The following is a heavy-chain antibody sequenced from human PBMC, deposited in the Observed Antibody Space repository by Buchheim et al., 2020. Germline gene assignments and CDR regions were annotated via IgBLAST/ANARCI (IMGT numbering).Heavy chain of an antibody. D-gene: IGHD2-2*01. V-gene: IGHV4-59*08. CDR2: IFYSGST. Sequence: QVQLQESGPGLVKPSETLSLTCTVSGGSMSRYYWSWMRQSPGKGLEWIGYIFYSGSTNYNPALKSRVTISVDMSNNQISLKLNSVTAADTAVYYCARHRALGYCSSLNCYSFDPWGQGIL. CDR1: GGSMSRYY. J-gene: IGHJ5*01. CDR3: ARHRALGYCSSLNCYSFDP.